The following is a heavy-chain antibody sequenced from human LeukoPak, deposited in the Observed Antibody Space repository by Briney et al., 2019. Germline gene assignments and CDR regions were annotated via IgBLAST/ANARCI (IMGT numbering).Heavy chain of an antibody. CDR2: MNTDGSTT. J-gene: IGHJ4*02. CDR3: GRDNTGSVDY. Sequence: PGGSLRLSCAASGFTFSSYWMIWVRQAPGKGLVYVSHMNTDGSTTNYVDSVKGRFTISRSNAKNTLYLQMDSLRAEDTAVYYCGRDNTGSVDYWGQGTLVTVSS. V-gene: IGHV3-74*01. CDR1: GFTFSSYW. D-gene: IGHD3-10*01.